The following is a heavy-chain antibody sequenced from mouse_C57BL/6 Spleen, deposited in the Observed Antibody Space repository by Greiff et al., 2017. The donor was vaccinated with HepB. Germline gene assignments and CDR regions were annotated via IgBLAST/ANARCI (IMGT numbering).Heavy chain of an antibody. D-gene: IGHD2-4*01. CDR3: ARRRGGDYLRYFDV. Sequence: QVQLQQPGAELVKPGASVKMSCKASGYTFTSYWITWVKQRPGQGLEWIGDIYPGSGSTNYNEKFKSKATLTVDTSSSTAYMQLSSLTSEDSAVYYCARRRGGDYLRYFDVWGTGTTVTVSS. CDR1: GYTFTSYW. J-gene: IGHJ1*03. V-gene: IGHV1-55*01. CDR2: IYPGSGST.